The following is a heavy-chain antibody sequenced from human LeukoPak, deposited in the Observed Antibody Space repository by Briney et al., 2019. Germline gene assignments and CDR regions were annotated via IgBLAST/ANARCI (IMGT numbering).Heavy chain of an antibody. V-gene: IGHV3-43*01. CDR2: ISWDGGST. J-gene: IGHJ4*02. D-gene: IGHD3-3*01. CDR3: AKGGSGSQYYFDY. Sequence: GGSLRLSCAASGFTFDDYTMDWVRHAPGKGLEWVSLISWDGGSTYYADSVKGRFTISRDNSKNSLYLQMNSLRTEDTALYYCAKGGSGSQYYFDYWGQGTLVTVSS. CDR1: GFTFDDYT.